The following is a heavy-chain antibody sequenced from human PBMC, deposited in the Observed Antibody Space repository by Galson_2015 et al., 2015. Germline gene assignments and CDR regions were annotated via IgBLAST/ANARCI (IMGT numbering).Heavy chain of an antibody. CDR1: GYTFTTSDY. V-gene: IGHV1-46*01. CDR2: INPSDGIA. D-gene: IGHD4-11*01. J-gene: IGHJ4*02. Sequence: SVKVSCKAFGYTFTTSDYMHWVRQAPGQGLEWMGIINPSDGIANYTQKFQDRVTMTRDTSTSAVYIEVSSLRSEDTAVYYCARAADQYFDSWGQGTPVT. CDR3: ARAADQYFDS.